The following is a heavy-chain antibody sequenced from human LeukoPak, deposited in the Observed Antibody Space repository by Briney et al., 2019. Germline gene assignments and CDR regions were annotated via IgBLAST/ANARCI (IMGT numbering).Heavy chain of an antibody. J-gene: IGHJ4*02. V-gene: IGHV1-69*04. CDR3: ARGDITMIPFDY. Sequence: SVKVSCTASGGTFSSYAISWVRQAPGQGLEWMGRIIPILGIANYAQKFQGRVTITADKSTSTAYMELSSLRSEDTAVYYCARGDITMIPFDYWGQGTLVTVSS. CDR2: IIPILGIA. D-gene: IGHD3-22*01. CDR1: GGTFSSYA.